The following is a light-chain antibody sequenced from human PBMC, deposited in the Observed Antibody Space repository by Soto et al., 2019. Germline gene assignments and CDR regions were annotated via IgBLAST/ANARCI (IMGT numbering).Light chain of an antibody. V-gene: IGKV3-11*01. J-gene: IGKJ4*01. CDR3: QRRSNWPRLT. CDR2: DAS. CDR1: QSVSSY. Sequence: IVLTQSPATLSLSPGEKATLSCRASQSVSSYLAWYQQKPGQAPRLLIYDASNMATGIPARFSGSGSGTDFTLIISSLEPEDFAVYYCQRRSNWPRLTFGGGTKVETK.